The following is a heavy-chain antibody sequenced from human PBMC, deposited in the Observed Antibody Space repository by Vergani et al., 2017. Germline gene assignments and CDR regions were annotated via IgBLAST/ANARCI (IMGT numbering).Heavy chain of an antibody. CDR1: GGSMSGYY. CDR3: GRVADFYGFEIRLLDL. CDR2: MYHSGST. D-gene: IGHD3-10*01. J-gene: IGHJ5*02. Sequence: QVRLQESGPGLVKPSETLSLTCSVSGGSMSGYYWSWIRQPPGKKREWMGYMYHSGSTNYNPSLETRVTISGDTSKNQFSLKLNAVTAADTAVYYCGRVADFYGFEIRLLDLWGQGILVTVSS. V-gene: IGHV4-59*01.